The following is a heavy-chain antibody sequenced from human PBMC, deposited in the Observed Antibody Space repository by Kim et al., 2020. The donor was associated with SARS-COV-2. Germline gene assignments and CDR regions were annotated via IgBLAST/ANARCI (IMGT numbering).Heavy chain of an antibody. D-gene: IGHD3-10*01. CDR3: ARQSTYNYYHGLDV. CDR1: GDSVSSTSAA. CDR2: TYYRSKWSN. J-gene: IGHJ6*02. Sequence: SQTLSLTCAISGDSVSSTSAAWNWIRLSPSRGLEWLGMTYYRSKWSNDYALSVKSRITINPDTSKNQFSLQLNSVTPEDTAVYYCARQSTYNYYHGLDVWGQGTTVTVSS. V-gene: IGHV6-1*01.